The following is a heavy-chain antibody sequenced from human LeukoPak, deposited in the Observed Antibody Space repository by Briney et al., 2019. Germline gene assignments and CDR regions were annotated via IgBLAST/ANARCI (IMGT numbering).Heavy chain of an antibody. J-gene: IGHJ4*02. CDR3: ARSNRYQLLSPLDY. CDR2: IYTSGST. D-gene: IGHD2-2*01. Sequence: VKPSETLSLTCTVSGGSISSYYWSWIRQPAGKGLEWIGRIYTSGSTNYNPSLKSRVTMSVDTSKNQFSLKLSSVTAADTAVYYCARSNRYQLLSPLDYWGQGTPVTVSS. V-gene: IGHV4-4*07. CDR1: GGSISSYY.